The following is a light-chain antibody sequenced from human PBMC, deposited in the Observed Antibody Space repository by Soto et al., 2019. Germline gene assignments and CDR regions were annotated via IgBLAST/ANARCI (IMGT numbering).Light chain of an antibody. CDR1: QTMDSF. CDR3: QQSYT. V-gene: IGKV1-39*01. Sequence: DIQMIQSPSSLSASVGDRVIITCRPSQTMDSFLNWYQQKPGRAPKLLIYATSSLQTGVPARFSGSESGTEFTLTISNLQPEDSATYFCQQSYTFGQGTKVDIK. CDR2: ATS. J-gene: IGKJ2*01.